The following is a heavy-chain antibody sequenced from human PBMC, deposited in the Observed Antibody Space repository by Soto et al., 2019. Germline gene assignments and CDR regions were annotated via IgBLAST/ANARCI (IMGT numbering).Heavy chain of an antibody. CDR3: ATRIGNIGWYWLDT. Sequence: SAKVSCKASGFTFSSSAVQWVRQARGQRLEWIGWIVLGNGNTNYAQKFQERVTITRDMSTSTAYMEVRSLTSDDTAVYYCATRIGNIGWYWLDTWGQGTLVTVSS. J-gene: IGHJ1*01. D-gene: IGHD6-19*01. CDR2: IVLGNGNT. CDR1: GFTFSSSA. V-gene: IGHV1-58*01.